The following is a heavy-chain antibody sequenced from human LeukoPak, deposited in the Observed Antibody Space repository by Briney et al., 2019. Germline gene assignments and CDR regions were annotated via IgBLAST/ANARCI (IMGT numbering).Heavy chain of an antibody. J-gene: IGHJ4*02. CDR1: GGSFSGYY. V-gene: IGHV3-30-3*01. D-gene: IGHD6-19*01. Sequence: LSLTCAVYGGSFSGYYWSWVRQAPGKGLEWVAVISYDGSNKYYADSVKGRFTISRDNSKNTLYLQMNSLRAEDTAVYYCARDIVTDGSGWFDFDYWGQGTLVTVSS. CDR3: ARDIVTDGSGWFDFDY. CDR2: ISYDGSNK.